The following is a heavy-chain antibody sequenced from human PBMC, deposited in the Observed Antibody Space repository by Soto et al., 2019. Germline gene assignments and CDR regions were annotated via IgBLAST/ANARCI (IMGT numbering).Heavy chain of an antibody. CDR2: IDPSDSYT. D-gene: IGHD5-12*01. V-gene: IGHV5-10-1*01. CDR1: GYSFTSYW. Sequence: GDSLKISCKGSGYSFTSYWISWVRQMPGKGLEWMGRIDPSDSYTNYSPSFQGHVTISADKSISTAYLQWSSLKASDTAMYYCARLLVAMVSDLSDYYYYYGMDVWGQGTTVTVSS. J-gene: IGHJ6*02. CDR3: ARLLVAMVSDLSDYYYYYGMDV.